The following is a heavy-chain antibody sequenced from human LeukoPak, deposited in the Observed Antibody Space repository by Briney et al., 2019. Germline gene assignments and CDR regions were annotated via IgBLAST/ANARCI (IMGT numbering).Heavy chain of an antibody. J-gene: IGHJ3*02. V-gene: IGHV1-8*01. CDR3: ARPYYYDSSGDAFDI. CDR2: MNPYSGNT. CDR1: GYTFTIYD. D-gene: IGHD3-22*01. Sequence: ASVKVSCKASGYTFTIYDINWVRQATGQGLEWMGWMNPYSGNTGYAQKFQGRVTMTRNTSISTAYMEPSSLRSEDTAVYYCARPYYYDSSGDAFDIWGQGTMVTVSS.